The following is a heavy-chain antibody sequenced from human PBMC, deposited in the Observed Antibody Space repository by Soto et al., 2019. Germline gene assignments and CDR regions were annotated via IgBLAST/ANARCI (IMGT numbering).Heavy chain of an antibody. J-gene: IGHJ6*02. CDR3: ARNPXXXXQVRRTYYYYGMDV. D-gene: IGHD2-2*01. CDR1: GGSFSGYY. CDR2: INHSGST. V-gene: IGHV4-34*01. Sequence: QVQLQQWGAGLLKPSETLSLTCAVYGGSFSGYYWSWIRQPPGKGLEWIGEINHSGSTNYNPSLKSRVTISVDTSKNQFSLKLSSVTAADTAVYYCARNPXXXXQVRRTYYYYGMDVWGQGTTVTVSS.